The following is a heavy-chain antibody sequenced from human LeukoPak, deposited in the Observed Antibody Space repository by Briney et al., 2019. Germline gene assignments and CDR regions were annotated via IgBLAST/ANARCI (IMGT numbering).Heavy chain of an antibody. D-gene: IGHD2-2*01. Sequence: VGSLRLSCAASGFTFSDYWMHWVRQAPGKGLVWVSRTNSDGSSISYADSVKGRFTISRDNAKNTLYLQMNSLRAEDTAVYYCARDGPATLDYWGQGILVTVSS. J-gene: IGHJ4*02. CDR1: GFTFSDYW. CDR3: ARDGPATLDY. V-gene: IGHV3-74*01. CDR2: TNSDGSSI.